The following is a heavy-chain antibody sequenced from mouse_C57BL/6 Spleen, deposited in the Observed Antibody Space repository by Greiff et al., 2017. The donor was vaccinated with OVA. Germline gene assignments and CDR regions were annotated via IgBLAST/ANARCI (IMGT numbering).Heavy chain of an antibody. D-gene: IGHD3-1*01. J-gene: IGHJ2*01. CDR2: IYPRDGST. V-gene: IGHV1-78*01. Sequence: QVQLKQSDAELVKPGASVKISCKVSGYTFTDHTISWMKQRPEQGLEWIGDIYPRDGSTKYNEKFKGKATLTADKSSSTAYMQLNSLTSEDSAVYFGARGRAGTPYFDDWGKGTTLTVSS. CDR1: GYTFTDHT. CDR3: ARGRAGTPYFDD.